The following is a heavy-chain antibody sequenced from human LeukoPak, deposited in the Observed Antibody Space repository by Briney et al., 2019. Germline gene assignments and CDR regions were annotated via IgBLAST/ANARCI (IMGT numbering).Heavy chain of an antibody. J-gene: IGHJ4*02. D-gene: IGHD2-2*01. Sequence: SETLSLSCTVSGDSVSSRNFYWGWIRQSPGKGLEWIGSTFYGGSTYYNASLKSRVTISVDTSENRFSLELTSVTAADTAVYYCAREPYCSSLSCRGGCFDYWGQGALVTVSS. V-gene: IGHV4-39*02. CDR1: GDSVSSRNFY. CDR3: AREPYCSSLSCRGGCFDY. CDR2: TFYGGST.